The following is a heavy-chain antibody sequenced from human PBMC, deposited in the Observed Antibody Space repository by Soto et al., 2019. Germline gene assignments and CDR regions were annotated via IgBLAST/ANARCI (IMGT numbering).Heavy chain of an antibody. V-gene: IGHV1-18*01. D-gene: IGHD2-15*01. CDR1: GYAFPTYG. CDR2: ISAYNGHT. J-gene: IGHJ5*02. Sequence: QVHLVQSGAEVKKPGASVKVSCEASGYAFPTYGISWVRQARGQGLEWMGWISAYNGHTNYPQNFQGRLTLTPDTSTSTADRDLRNLRSGYTAVYYCARLLGPMTSENRLDPGGQGKQVSVSS. CDR3: ARLLGPMTSENRLDP.